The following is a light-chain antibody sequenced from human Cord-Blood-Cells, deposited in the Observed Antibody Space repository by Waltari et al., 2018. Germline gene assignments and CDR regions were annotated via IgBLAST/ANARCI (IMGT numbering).Light chain of an antibody. CDR3: LQDYNYPWT. V-gene: IGKV1-6*01. J-gene: IGKJ1*01. Sequence: AIQMTQSPSSLSASVGDRVTITCRASQSIRNDLGWYQQKPGKAPKLLIYAASSLQSGVPSRFSGSGAGTDFTLTISSLQPEDFATYYCLQDYNYPWTFGQGTKVEIK. CDR1: QSIRND. CDR2: AAS.